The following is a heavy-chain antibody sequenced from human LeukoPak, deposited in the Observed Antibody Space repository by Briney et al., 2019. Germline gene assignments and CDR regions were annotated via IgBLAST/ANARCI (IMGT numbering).Heavy chain of an antibody. D-gene: IGHD2-2*01. V-gene: IGHV1-2*04. Sequence: GTSVKVSCKASGYTFTNYGITWMRRAPGQGPEWMGRINPNSGGTNYPHKLNGWVTRTRGPYISTGYIAMCRLRSGDTTVYSFARDQGEYQPFVDYCSQGTLVTVSS. CDR2: INPNSGGT. J-gene: IGHJ4*02. CDR1: GYTFTNYG. CDR3: ARDQGEYQPFVDY.